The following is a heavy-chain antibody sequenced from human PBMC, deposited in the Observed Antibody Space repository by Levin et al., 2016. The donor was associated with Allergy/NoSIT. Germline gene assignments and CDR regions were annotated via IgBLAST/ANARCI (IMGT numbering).Heavy chain of an antibody. Sequence: ASVKVSCKASGGTFSSYTISWVRQAPGQGLEWMGWIDPNSGGTKYAQNFQGRVTMTRDTSISTAYMELSRLRSDDTAVYYCAREHIVVVPAAMDFDYWGQGTLVTVSS. CDR2: IDPNSGGT. D-gene: IGHD2-2*01. V-gene: IGHV1-2*02. J-gene: IGHJ4*02. CDR1: GGTFSSYT. CDR3: AREHIVVVPAAMDFDY.